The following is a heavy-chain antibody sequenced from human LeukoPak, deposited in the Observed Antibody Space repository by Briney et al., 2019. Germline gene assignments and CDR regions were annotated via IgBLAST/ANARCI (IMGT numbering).Heavy chain of an antibody. D-gene: IGHD3-10*01. V-gene: IGHV3-11*06. J-gene: IGHJ6*04. CDR3: AREHLYYYGSGSYGGMDV. CDR1: GFTFSDYC. CDR2: SSSSSSYT. Sequence: GGSLRLSCAASGFTFSDYCMSWIRQAPGKGLEWVSYSSSSSSYTNYADSVEGRFTISRDNAKNSLYLQMNSLRAEDTAVYYCAREHLYYYGSGSYGGMDVWGKGTTVTVSS.